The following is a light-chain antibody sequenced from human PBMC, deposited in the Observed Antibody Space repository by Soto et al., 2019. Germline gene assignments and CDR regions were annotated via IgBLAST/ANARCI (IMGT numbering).Light chain of an antibody. V-gene: IGLV7-46*01. CDR1: TGAVTSGHY. CDR3: LLSYLSYSGGPVV. CDR2: DTS. J-gene: IGLJ2*01. Sequence: QAVVTQEPSLTVSPGGTVTLTCGSSTGAVTSGHYPYWFQQKPGQAPRALISDTSKKQSWTPARFSGSLLGGKAALTLSGAQPEDEADYYCLLSYLSYSGGPVVFGGGTKLTVL.